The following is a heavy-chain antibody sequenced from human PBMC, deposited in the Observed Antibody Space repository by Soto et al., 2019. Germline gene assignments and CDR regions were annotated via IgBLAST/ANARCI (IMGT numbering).Heavy chain of an antibody. CDR3: ARVSYDDPDY. V-gene: IGHV4-34*01. CDR2: INHSGST. Sequence: SETLSLTCAVYGGSFSGYYWSWIRQPPGKGLEWIGEINHSGSTNYNPSLKSRVTISVDTSRNQFSLKLSSVTAADTAVYYCARVSYDDPDYWGQGTLVTVSS. CDR1: GGSFSGYY. D-gene: IGHD4-17*01. J-gene: IGHJ4*02.